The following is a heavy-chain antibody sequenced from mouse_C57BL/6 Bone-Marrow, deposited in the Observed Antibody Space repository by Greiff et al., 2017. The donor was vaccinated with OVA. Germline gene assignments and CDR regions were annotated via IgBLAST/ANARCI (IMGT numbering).Heavy chain of an antibody. CDR1: GYTFTDYY. Sequence: EVMLVESGPVLVKPGASVKMSCKASGYTFTDYYMNWVKQSHGKSLEWIGVINPYNGGTSYNQKFKGKATLTVDKSSSTAYMELNSLTSEDSAVYYCARDHYGSSYWYFDVWGTGTTVTVSS. CDR3: ARDHYGSSYWYFDV. V-gene: IGHV1-19*01. D-gene: IGHD1-1*01. J-gene: IGHJ1*03. CDR2: INPYNGGT.